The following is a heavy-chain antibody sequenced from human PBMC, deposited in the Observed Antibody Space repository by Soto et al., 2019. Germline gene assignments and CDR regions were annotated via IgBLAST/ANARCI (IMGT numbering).Heavy chain of an antibody. J-gene: IGHJ4*02. CDR1: GGSINYNSYH. CDR3: ARLLVVAPVANV. V-gene: IGHV4-39*02. Sequence: QLQLQESGPGLVKPSETLSLTCSVSGGSINYNSYHWGWIRQPPGQGLEWIGSIFYTGTTFYNPSLESRVTMSVDTSKNSFSLHLTSVTAADTAVYFCARLLVVAPVANVWGQGTLVTVSS. CDR2: IFYTGTT. D-gene: IGHD2-2*01.